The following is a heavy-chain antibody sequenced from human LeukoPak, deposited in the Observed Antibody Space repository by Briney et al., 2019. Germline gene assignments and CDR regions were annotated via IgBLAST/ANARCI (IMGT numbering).Heavy chain of an antibody. J-gene: IGHJ6*03. Sequence: PSETLSLTCSASGGSISSYYWSWIRQPPGKGLEWLAFIYTDGSTNYNPSLKSRVTISVDTSSNQFSLKLSSVTAADTAVYFCAKTGNGYDPLYYYYYMDVWGKGTTVTVSS. CDR3: AKTGNGYDPLYYYYYMDV. CDR2: IYTDGST. V-gene: IGHV4-4*09. D-gene: IGHD5-12*01. CDR1: GGSISSYY.